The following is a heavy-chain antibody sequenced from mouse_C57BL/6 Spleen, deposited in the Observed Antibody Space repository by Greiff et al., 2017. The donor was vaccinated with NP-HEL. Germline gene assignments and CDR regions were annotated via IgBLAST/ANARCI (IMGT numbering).Heavy chain of an antibody. J-gene: IGHJ2*01. CDR1: GFNIKDDY. Sequence: EVQLQQSGAELVRPGASVKLSCTASGFNIKDDYMHWVKQRPEQGLEWIGWIDPENGDTESASKFQGKATITADTSSNTAYLQLSSLTSEYTAVYYCTRGAFDYWGQGTTLTVSS. CDR3: TRGAFDY. CDR2: IDPENGDT. V-gene: IGHV14-4*01.